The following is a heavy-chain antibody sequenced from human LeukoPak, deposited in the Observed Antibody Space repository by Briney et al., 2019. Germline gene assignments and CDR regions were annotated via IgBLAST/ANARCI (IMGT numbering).Heavy chain of an antibody. CDR3: ARGMIRGVQVP. V-gene: IGHV1-8*01. J-gene: IGHJ5*02. D-gene: IGHD3-10*01. Sequence: ASVEVSCKASGYTFTSYDINWVRQATGQGLEWMGWVNPNSGNTGYAQKFQGRVTMTRDTSISTVYMELSSLRSEDTDVYYCARGMIRGVQVPWGEGTQVTVSS. CDR1: GYTFTSYD. CDR2: VNPNSGNT.